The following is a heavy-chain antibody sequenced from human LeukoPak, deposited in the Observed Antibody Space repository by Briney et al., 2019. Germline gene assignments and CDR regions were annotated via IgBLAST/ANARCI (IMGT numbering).Heavy chain of an antibody. CDR3: ARLGMDYYDSSGYYYPN. V-gene: IGHV4-39*01. J-gene: IGHJ4*02. Sequence: SETLSLTRTVSGGSISSSSYYWGWIRQPPGKGLEWIGSIYYSGSTYYNPSLKSRVTISVDTSKNQFSLKLSSVTAADTAVYYCARLGMDYYDSSGYYYPNWGQGPLVTVSS. CDR1: GGSISSSSYY. D-gene: IGHD3-22*01. CDR2: IYYSGST.